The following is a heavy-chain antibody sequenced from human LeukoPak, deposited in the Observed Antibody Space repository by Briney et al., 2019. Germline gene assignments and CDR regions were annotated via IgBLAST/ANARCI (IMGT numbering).Heavy chain of an antibody. Sequence: GRSLRLSCAASGFTFRSYGMHWVRQAPGKGLEWVAVISYDGSNKYYADSVKGRFTISRDNSKNTLYLQMNSLRAEDTAVYYCAKDPCGGDCYAHDFWGQGTLVTVSS. CDR2: ISYDGSNK. V-gene: IGHV3-30*18. CDR1: GFTFRSYG. CDR3: AKDPCGGDCYAHDF. J-gene: IGHJ4*02. D-gene: IGHD2-21*02.